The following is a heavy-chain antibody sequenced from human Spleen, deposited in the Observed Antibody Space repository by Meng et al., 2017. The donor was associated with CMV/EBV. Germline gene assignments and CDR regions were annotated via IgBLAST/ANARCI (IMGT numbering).Heavy chain of an antibody. D-gene: IGHD2-21*01. CDR1: GGTFSSYA. CDR2: ISTYSGNT. Sequence: ASVKVSCKASGGTFSSYAISWVRQAPGQGLEWVGWISTYSGNTNSAQNFQGRVTMTTDTSTSTAFIELRSLRSDDTAVYYCARSRLQSFDYWGQGTLVTVSS. CDR3: ARSRLQSFDY. J-gene: IGHJ4*02. V-gene: IGHV1-18*01.